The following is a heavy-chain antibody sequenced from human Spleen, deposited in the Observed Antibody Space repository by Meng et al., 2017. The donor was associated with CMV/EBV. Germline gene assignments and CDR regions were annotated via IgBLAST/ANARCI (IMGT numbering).Heavy chain of an antibody. J-gene: IGHJ4*02. D-gene: IGHD5-12*01. CDR2: ISCNSGSI. V-gene: IGHV3-9*01. CDR1: GFTFDDYS. CDR3: AKGGGYSGYDSVLLDY. Sequence: SLKISCAASGFTFDDYSMHWVRQAPGKGLEWVSGISCNSGSIGYADSVKGRFTISRDNAKNSLYLLMISLRAEDTALYYCAKGGGYSGYDSVLLDYWGQGTLVTVSS.